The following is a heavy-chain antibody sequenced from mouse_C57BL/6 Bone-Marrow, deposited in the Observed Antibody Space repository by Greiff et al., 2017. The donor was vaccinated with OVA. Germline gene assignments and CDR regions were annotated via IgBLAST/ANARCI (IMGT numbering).Heavy chain of an antibody. D-gene: IGHD2-14*01. CDR3: ARIGAYYRGDTLFDY. J-gene: IGHJ2*01. Sequence: QVQLKESGPGILQPSQTLSLTCSFSGFSLSTFGLGVGWIRQPSGKGLEWLAHIWWDDDTYYNPALKSRLTISKDTSKNPVFLKIANVDTAETATYYCARIGAYYRGDTLFDYWGQGTTLTVSS. CDR1: GFSLSTFGLG. CDR2: IWWDDDT. V-gene: IGHV8-8*01.